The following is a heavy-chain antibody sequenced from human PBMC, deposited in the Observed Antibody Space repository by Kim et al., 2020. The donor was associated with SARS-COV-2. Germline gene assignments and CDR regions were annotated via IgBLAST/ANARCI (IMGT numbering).Heavy chain of an antibody. CDR3: ARDMGITIFGVVISYGMDV. D-gene: IGHD3-3*01. J-gene: IGHJ6*02. Sequence: GGSLRLSCAASGFTFSDYYMSWIRQAPGKGLEWVSYISSSGSTIYYADSVKGRFTISRDNAKNSLYLQMNSLRAEDTAMYYCARDMGITIFGVVISYGMDVWGQGTTVTVSS. CDR2: ISSSGSTI. V-gene: IGHV3-11*01. CDR1: GFTFSDYY.